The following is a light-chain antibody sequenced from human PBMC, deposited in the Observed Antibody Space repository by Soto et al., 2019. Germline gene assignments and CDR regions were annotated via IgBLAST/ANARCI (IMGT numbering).Light chain of an antibody. CDR3: QQYYSYFRT. CDR1: QSISSW. CDR2: KAS. J-gene: IGKJ1*01. V-gene: IGKV1-5*03. Sequence: DIQMTQSPSTLSASVGDRVTITCRASQSISSWLAWYQQKPGKAPKLLIYKASSLESGVPSRFSGSGSGTEFTLTISSLQPDDFATYYCQQYYSYFRTFGQGTMVEIK.